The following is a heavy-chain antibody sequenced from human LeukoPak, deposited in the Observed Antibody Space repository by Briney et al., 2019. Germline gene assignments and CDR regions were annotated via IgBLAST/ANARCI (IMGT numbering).Heavy chain of an antibody. D-gene: IGHD5-18*01. V-gene: IGHV3-21*01. J-gene: IGHJ4*02. CDR2: ISSSSSYI. CDR1: GFTFSSYS. Sequence: GGSLRLSCAASGFTFSSYSMNWVRQAPGKGLEWVSSISSSSSYIYYADSVKGRFTISRDNAKNSLYLQMNSLRAEDTAVYYCAKSLSGSGYSYGYDYWGQGTLVTVSS. CDR3: AKSLSGSGYSYGYDY.